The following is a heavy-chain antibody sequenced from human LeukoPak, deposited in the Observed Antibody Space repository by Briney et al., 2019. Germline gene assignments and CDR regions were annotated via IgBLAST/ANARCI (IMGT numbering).Heavy chain of an antibody. D-gene: IGHD1-26*01. CDR2: IIPIFGTA. CDR3: ARVGATSFDY. Sequence: ASVKVSCKASGYTFISYGISWVRQASGQGLEWMGGIIPIFGTANYAQKFQGRVTITADESTSTAYMELSSLRSEDTAVYYCARVGATSFDYWGQGTLVTVSS. V-gene: IGHV1-69*13. J-gene: IGHJ4*02. CDR1: GYTFISYG.